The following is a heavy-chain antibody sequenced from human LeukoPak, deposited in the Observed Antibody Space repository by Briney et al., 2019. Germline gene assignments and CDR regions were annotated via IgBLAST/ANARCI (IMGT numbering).Heavy chain of an antibody. CDR2: ISSSSSYI. V-gene: IGHV3-21*01. J-gene: IGHJ4*02. Sequence: GGSLRLSCAASGFTFSSYSMNWVRQAPGKGLEWVSSISSSSSYIYYADSVKGRFTISRDNAKSPLYLQMNSLRAEDTAVYYCARDQVNDYGDDTEFDYWGQGTLVTVS. CDR1: GFTFSSYS. D-gene: IGHD4-17*01. CDR3: ARDQVNDYGDDTEFDY.